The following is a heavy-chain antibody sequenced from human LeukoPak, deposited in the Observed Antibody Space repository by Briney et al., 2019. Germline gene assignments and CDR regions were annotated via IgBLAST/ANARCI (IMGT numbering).Heavy chain of an antibody. J-gene: IGHJ3*01. Sequence: GGSLRLSCAASGFTLSSYWMHWVRQGPGKGLGWVSHINSEGSSSNYADSVKGGFTISRDNAKNTLYLQMNSLRAEDSAVYFCARCQCPSTTCPSGLQCGALDFWGHGTMVTVSS. V-gene: IGHV3-74*01. CDR1: GFTLSSYW. CDR3: ARCQCPSTTCPSGLQCGALDF. CDR2: INSEGSSS. D-gene: IGHD2/OR15-2a*01.